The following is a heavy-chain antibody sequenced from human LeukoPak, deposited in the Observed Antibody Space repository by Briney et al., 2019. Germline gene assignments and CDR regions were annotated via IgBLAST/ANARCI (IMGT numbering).Heavy chain of an antibody. CDR2: IQEDGNEM. J-gene: IGHJ3*02. V-gene: IGHV3-7*01. CDR3: ARENSSSGNAFDI. D-gene: IGHD6-6*01. CDR1: GFNFRKHW. Sequence: GGSLRLSCAATGFNFRKHWMSWVRQSIGKGLECVAKIQEDGNEMHYVDSVKGRFTISRDNAKNSLYLQMNSLRAEDTAVYYCARENSSSGNAFDIWGQGTMVTVSS.